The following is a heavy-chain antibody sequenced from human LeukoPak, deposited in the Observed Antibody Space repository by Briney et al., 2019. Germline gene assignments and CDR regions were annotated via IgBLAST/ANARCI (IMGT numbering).Heavy chain of an antibody. CDR1: GFTFSSYS. Sequence: GGSLRLSCAASGFTFSSYSMNWVRQAPGKGLEWVSSISSSSSYIYYADSVKGRFTISRDNAKNSLFLQMSSLRAEDTAVYYCARGSANYYDSSGYSPDYWGQGTLVTVSP. V-gene: IGHV3-21*06. D-gene: IGHD3-22*01. CDR3: ARGSANYYDSSGYSPDY. CDR2: ISSSSSYI. J-gene: IGHJ4*02.